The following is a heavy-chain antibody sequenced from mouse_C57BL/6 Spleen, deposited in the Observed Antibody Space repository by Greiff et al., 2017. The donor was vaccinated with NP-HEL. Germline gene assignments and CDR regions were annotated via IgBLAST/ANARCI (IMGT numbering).Heavy chain of an antibody. J-gene: IGHJ2*01. CDR2: IDPSDSYT. Sequence: QVQLQQSGAELVMPGASVKLSCKASGYTFTSYWMHWVKQRPGQGLEWIGEIDPSDSYTNYNQKFKGKSTLTVDKSSSTAYMQLSSLTSEDSAVYYCAITTVGYWGQGTTLTVSS. V-gene: IGHV1-69*01. D-gene: IGHD1-1*01. CDR3: AITTVGY. CDR1: GYTFTSYW.